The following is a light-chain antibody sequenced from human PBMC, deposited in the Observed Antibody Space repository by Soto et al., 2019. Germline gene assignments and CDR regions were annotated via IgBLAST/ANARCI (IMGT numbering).Light chain of an antibody. V-gene: IGLV2-11*01. CDR3: CSYGGSFPYV. J-gene: IGLJ1*01. Sequence: QAVVTHPPSVSGSPGQSVTISCTGTSSDVGGYDYVSWYQQHPGKAPKLLIYDVTKRPSGVPDRFSGSKSGNTASLTISGLQAEDEADFFCCSYGGSFPYVFGTGTKVTVL. CDR1: SSDVGGYDY. CDR2: DVT.